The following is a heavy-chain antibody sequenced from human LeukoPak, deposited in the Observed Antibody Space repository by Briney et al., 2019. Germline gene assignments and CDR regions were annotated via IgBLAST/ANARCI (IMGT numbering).Heavy chain of an antibody. CDR3: AFRGIGGIIT. CDR1: GFSFSSYA. CDR2: ISGSGDST. J-gene: IGHJ5*02. Sequence: QPGGSLRLCCAASGFSFSSYAMTWVRQAPGRGLEWVSGISGSGDSTYYADSVKGRFIISRDNSKNTLCLQMSSLRAEDTAVYYCAFRGIGGIITWGQGTLVTVSS. D-gene: IGHD3-16*02. V-gene: IGHV3-23*01.